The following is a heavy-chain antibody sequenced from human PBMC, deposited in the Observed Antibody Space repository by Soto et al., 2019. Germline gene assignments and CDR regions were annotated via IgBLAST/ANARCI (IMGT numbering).Heavy chain of an antibody. Sequence: ASVKVSCKASGYTFTKHYMHWVRQAPGQGLEWMGVINPSGGSTTYAQKFQGRVTITGDTSTSTVYMQLSSLRSEDTAVYYCARDMVSGTYYYYYGMDVWGQGTTVTASS. CDR3: ARDMVSGTYYYYYGMDV. J-gene: IGHJ6*02. D-gene: IGHD1-26*01. CDR2: INPSGGST. CDR1: GYTFTKHY. V-gene: IGHV1-46*01.